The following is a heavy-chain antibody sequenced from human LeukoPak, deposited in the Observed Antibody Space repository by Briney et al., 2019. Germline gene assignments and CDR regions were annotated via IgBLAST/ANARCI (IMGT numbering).Heavy chain of an antibody. J-gene: IGHJ2*01. D-gene: IGHD2-21*02. CDR3: ARHSLSRQHIVVVTAVHWYFDL. CDR2: INHSGST. CDR1: GGSFSGYY. V-gene: IGHV4-34*01. Sequence: SETLSLTCAVYGGSFSGYYWSWIRQPPGKGLERIGEINHSGSTNYNPSLKSRVTISVDTSKNQFSLKLNSVTAADTAVYYCARHSLSRQHIVVVTAVHWYFDLWGRGTLVTVSS.